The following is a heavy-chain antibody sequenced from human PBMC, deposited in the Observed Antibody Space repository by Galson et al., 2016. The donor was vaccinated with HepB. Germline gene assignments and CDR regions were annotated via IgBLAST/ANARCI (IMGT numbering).Heavy chain of an antibody. J-gene: IGHJ6*02. V-gene: IGHV1-18*01. Sequence: SVKVSCKASGYTFMTYGISWVRQAPGQGLEWMGRISVNNGNTNYAQKFQGRVFMTTDTATSTAYLEVRGLRSDGTAVYYCARAYDNYGEEYFYGLDVWGQGTTVTVSS. CDR3: ARAYDNYGEEYFYGLDV. CDR1: GYTFMTYG. D-gene: IGHD4-17*01. CDR2: ISVNNGNT.